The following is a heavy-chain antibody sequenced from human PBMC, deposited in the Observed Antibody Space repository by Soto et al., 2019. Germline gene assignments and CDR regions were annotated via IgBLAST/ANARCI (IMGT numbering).Heavy chain of an antibody. CDR3: ARDPEYSYGNT. J-gene: IGHJ5*02. D-gene: IGHD5-18*01. CDR1: GYTFTSYA. V-gene: IGHV1-3*05. Sequence: QVQLVQSGAEEKKPGASVKVSCKASGYTFTSYAMNWVRQAPGQRLEWMGWINAGNGNTKYSQKFQGRVTITRDTSASPAYMELSSLRSEDTAVYYCARDPEYSYGNTWGQGTLVTVSS. CDR2: INAGNGNT.